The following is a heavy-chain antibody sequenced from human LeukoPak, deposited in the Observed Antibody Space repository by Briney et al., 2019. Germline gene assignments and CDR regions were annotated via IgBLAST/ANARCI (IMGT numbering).Heavy chain of an antibody. V-gene: IGHV1-69*01. D-gene: IGHD1/OR15-1a*01. J-gene: IGHJ4*02. Sequence: SVKVSCKASGGTFSSYAISWVRQAPGQGLEWMGGISPIFGTANYAQKFQGRVTITADESTSTAYMELSRLRSEDTAVYYCARNELEHPFDYWGQGTLVTVSS. CDR2: ISPIFGTA. CDR3: ARNELEHPFDY. CDR1: GGTFSSYA.